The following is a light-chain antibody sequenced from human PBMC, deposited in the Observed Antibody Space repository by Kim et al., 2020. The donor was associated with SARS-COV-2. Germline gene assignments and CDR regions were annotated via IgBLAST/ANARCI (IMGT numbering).Light chain of an antibody. Sequence: ERATITCRSSQSVLHAANNNLAWYQQKPGQPPKLLIYWASTRESGVPDRISGSGSGTDFTLTISGLQAEDVALYYCQQYYAIPWTFGQGTKVEIK. J-gene: IGKJ1*01. CDR2: WAS. CDR1: QSVLHAANNN. V-gene: IGKV4-1*01. CDR3: QQYYAIPWT.